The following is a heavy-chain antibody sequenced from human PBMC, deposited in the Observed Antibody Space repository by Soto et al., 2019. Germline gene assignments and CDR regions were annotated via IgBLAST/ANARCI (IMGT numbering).Heavy chain of an antibody. V-gene: IGHV3-30*18. Sequence: QVQLVESGGGVVQPGGSVALSCVTSGFTFSDYAMHWVRQAPGKGLEWVAFTSNDGSQKYNTDFVKGRFTVSRDSSRNMIFLQMNSLRVEDTAVYYCAKVGRASRSSDPGDFDYWGQGIGVTVSS. J-gene: IGHJ4*02. CDR1: GFTFSDYA. D-gene: IGHD6-6*01. CDR2: TSNDGSQK. CDR3: AKVGRASRSSDPGDFDY.